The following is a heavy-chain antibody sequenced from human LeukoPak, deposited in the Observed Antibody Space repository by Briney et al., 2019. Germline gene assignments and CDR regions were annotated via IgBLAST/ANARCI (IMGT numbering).Heavy chain of an antibody. J-gene: IGHJ4*02. Sequence: SETLSLTCTVSGGSISSSSYYWGWIRQPPGKGLEWIGSIYYSGSTYYNPSLKSRVTISVDTSKNQFSLKLSSVTAADTAVYYCARRRVSSGTSSLDYWGQGTLVTVS. V-gene: IGHV4-39*01. D-gene: IGHD6-13*01. CDR3: ARRRVSSGTSSLDY. CDR2: IYYSGST. CDR1: GGSISSSSYY.